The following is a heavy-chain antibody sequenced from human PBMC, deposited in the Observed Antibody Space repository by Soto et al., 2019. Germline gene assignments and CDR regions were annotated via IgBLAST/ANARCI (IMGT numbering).Heavy chain of an antibody. V-gene: IGHV1-69*12. J-gene: IGHJ6*02. Sequence: QVQLVQSGAEVKKPGSSVTVSCKASGGTFGNSAISWVRQAPGQGLEWMGGIIPIFSTPDYAQKFQGRVTITADESTTTAYMELTSLKSEDTAGYYCERDKDRQQLGGSYYYGIDVWGQGTTVTVSS. D-gene: IGHD2-15*01. CDR3: ERDKDRQQLGGSYYYGIDV. CDR2: IIPIFSTP. CDR1: GGTFGNSA.